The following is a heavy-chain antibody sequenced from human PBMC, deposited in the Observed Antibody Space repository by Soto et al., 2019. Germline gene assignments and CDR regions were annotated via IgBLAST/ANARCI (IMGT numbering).Heavy chain of an antibody. J-gene: IGHJ5*02. Sequence: PSETLSLTCTVSGHSFSTYYWHWFRQPPGKRLEWIEYIYYGGSTNYNPYIKRRVNISVDTSKKQFSLKLSSVTAADTAVYYCARSDTTINYDFWSGSNNWFDPWGQGTLVTVSS. D-gene: IGHD3-3*01. CDR2: IYYGGST. CDR1: GHSFSTYY. CDR3: ARSDTTINYDFWSGSNNWFDP. V-gene: IGHV4-59*01.